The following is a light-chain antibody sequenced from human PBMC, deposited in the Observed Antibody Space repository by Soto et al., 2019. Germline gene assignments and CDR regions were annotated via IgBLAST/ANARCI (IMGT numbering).Light chain of an antibody. CDR1: QSVLYSSNNNNY. CDR3: QQSYSPPLT. CDR2: WAS. Sequence: DIVMTHFPDSLALSLGDRVTINCKSSQSVLYSSNNNNYLTWYQQRPGQPPKLLIYWASTRESGVPDRFSGSGSGTDFTLTISSLQAEDVAIYYCQQSYSPPLTFGGGTRVEIK. J-gene: IGKJ4*01. V-gene: IGKV4-1*01.